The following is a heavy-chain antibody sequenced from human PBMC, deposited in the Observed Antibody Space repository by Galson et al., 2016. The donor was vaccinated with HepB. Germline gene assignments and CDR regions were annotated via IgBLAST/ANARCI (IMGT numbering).Heavy chain of an antibody. V-gene: IGHV3-21*01. J-gene: IGHJ4*02. CDR3: ARFSVWFGEDFFDS. D-gene: IGHD3-10*01. CDR2: ISSSSSSV. CDR1: QFTFSIYR. Sequence: SLRLSCAASQFTFSIYRMNWVRQAPGKGLEWVSSISSSSSSVHYAASVKGRFTISRDDAKHSLYLQMNSLRAEDTAVYYCARFSVWFGEDFFDSWGQGTLVTVSS.